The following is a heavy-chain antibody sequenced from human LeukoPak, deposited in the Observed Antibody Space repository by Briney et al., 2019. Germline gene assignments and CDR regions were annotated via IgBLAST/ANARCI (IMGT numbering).Heavy chain of an antibody. Sequence: GGSLRLSCAASGFTFSSYAMSWVRQAPGKGLEWVSAISGSGGSTYYADSVKGRFTISRDNSKNTLYLQMNSLRAEDTAVYYCAKPSIAVADYYYYGMDVWGQGTTVTVPS. CDR3: AKPSIAVADYYYYGMDV. CDR2: ISGSGGST. V-gene: IGHV3-23*01. CDR1: GFTFSSYA. D-gene: IGHD6-19*01. J-gene: IGHJ6*02.